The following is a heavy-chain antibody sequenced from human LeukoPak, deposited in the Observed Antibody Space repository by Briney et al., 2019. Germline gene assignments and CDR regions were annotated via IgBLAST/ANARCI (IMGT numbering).Heavy chain of an antibody. CDR3: VKGFEACWDCEY. Sequence: VWSLTLSCSASRFAFSSYAMHWVRQAPGKGLQYVSAISSNGATRYYADSVKGKFTISRDNSKNKLGLQISSMRDEDTAVYYCVKGFEACWDCEYWCQGKLV. D-gene: IGHD3-16*01. CDR2: ISSNGATR. J-gene: IGHJ4*02. CDR1: RFAFSSYA. V-gene: IGHV3-64D*09.